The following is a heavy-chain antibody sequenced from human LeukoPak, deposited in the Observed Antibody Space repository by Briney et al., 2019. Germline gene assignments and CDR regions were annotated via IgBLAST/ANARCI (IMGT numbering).Heavy chain of an antibody. J-gene: IGHJ6*03. Sequence: PGGSLRLSCAASGFTFSSYGMHWVRQAPGKGLEWVAVIWYDGSNKYYADSVKGRFTISRDHSKNTLYLQMNSLRAEDTAVYYCARRRDSWYYYMDVWGKGTTVTVSS. CDR2: IWYDGSNK. CDR1: GFTFSSYG. V-gene: IGHV3-33*01. CDR3: ARRRDSWYYYMDV. D-gene: IGHD3-22*01.